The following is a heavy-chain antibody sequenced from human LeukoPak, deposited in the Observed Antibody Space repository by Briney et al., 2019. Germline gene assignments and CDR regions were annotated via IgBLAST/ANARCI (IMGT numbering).Heavy chain of an antibody. CDR2: INHSGYT. CDR3: AQHLRYSSGWYDY. CDR1: GGSFSDYD. J-gene: IGHJ4*02. D-gene: IGHD6-19*01. Sequence: SETLSLTCAVYGGSFSDYDWSWIRQPPGKGLEWIGEINHSGYTNYNPSLKSRVTISVDTSKNQFSLKLSSVTAADTAVYYCAQHLRYSSGWYDYWGQGTLVTVSS. V-gene: IGHV4-34*01.